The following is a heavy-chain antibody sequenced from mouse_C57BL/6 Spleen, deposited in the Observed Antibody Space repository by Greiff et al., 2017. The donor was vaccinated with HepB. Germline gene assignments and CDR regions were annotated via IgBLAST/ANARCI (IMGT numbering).Heavy chain of an antibody. CDR1: GYTFTSYW. V-gene: IGHV1-53*01. D-gene: IGHD2-4*01. CDR2: INPSNGGT. Sequence: QVHVKQPGTELVKPGASVKLSCKASGYTFTSYWMHWVKQRPGQGLEWIGNINPSNGGTNYNEKFKSKATLTVDKSSSTAYMQLSSLTSEDSAVYYCARGNDYGDWYFDVWGTGTTVTVSS. CDR3: ARGNDYGDWYFDV. J-gene: IGHJ1*03.